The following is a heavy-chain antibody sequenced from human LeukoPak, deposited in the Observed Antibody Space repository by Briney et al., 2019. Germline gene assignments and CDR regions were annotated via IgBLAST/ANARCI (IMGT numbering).Heavy chain of an antibody. V-gene: IGHV3-23*01. CDR1: GFTFNNYA. CDR2: ISGSGGST. J-gene: IGHJ4*02. Sequence: GGSLRLSCAASGFTFNNYAMSWVRQAPGKGLEWVSAISGSGGSTYYADSVEGRFTISRDISKNPLYLQMNSLRAEDTAVYYCARDRNTDFWSGYYTNYFDYWGQGTLVTVSS. D-gene: IGHD3-3*01. CDR3: ARDRNTDFWSGYYTNYFDY.